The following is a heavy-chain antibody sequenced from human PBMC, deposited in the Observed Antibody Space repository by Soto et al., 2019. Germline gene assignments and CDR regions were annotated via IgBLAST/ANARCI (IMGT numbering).Heavy chain of an antibody. CDR1: GYTFTSYG. Sequence: ASVKVSCKASGYTFTSYGISWVRQAPGQGLEWMGWISAYNGNTNYAQKLQGRVTMTTDTSTSTAYMELRSLRSDDTAVYYCARSAAYNWNDGFDYWGQGTLVTVSS. CDR3: ARSAAYNWNDGFDY. V-gene: IGHV1-18*01. J-gene: IGHJ4*02. D-gene: IGHD1-1*01. CDR2: ISAYNGNT.